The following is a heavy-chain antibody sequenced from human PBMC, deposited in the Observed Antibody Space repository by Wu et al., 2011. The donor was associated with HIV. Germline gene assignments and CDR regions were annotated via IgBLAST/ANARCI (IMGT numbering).Heavy chain of an antibody. CDR1: GYTFTGYY. Sequence: QVQLVQSGAEVKKPGASVKVSCKASGYTFTGYYMYWVRQAPGQGLEWMGWINPNSGGTNYAQNFQGRVTMTRDTSISTAYMQLSRLTSDDTAVYYCASLGSYSDFDYWGQGTLVTVSS. V-gene: IGHV1-2*02. CDR2: INPNSGGT. CDR3: ASLGSYSDFDY. D-gene: IGHD1-26*01. J-gene: IGHJ4*02.